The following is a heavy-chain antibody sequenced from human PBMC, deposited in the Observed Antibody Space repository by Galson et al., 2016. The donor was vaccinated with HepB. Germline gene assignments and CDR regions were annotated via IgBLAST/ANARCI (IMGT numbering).Heavy chain of an antibody. V-gene: IGHV4-59*01. J-gene: IGHJ5*02. Sequence: SETLSLTCTVSGGSISNYYWTWIRQPPGRGLEWIGYIYYTGITNYNPSLKSRVTISVDTSKNQFSLKLSSVTAADTAVYYCARVPFGVVILGFDPWGPGTLVTVSS. CDR3: ARVPFGVVILGFDP. CDR2: IYYTGIT. CDR1: GGSISNYY. D-gene: IGHD3-3*01.